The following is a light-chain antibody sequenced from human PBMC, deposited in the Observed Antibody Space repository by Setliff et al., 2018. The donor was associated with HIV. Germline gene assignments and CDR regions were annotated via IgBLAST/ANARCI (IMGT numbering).Light chain of an antibody. CDR2: DVT. CDR1: SSDVGAYNY. Sequence: QSALAQPRSVSGSPGQSVTFSCTGSSSDVGAYNYVSWYQQHPGKAPKLMIYDVTKRPSGVPDRFSGSKSGYTASLTISGLQAEDEADYYCCSYAGSYTYIFGSGTKVTVL. J-gene: IGLJ1*01. CDR3: CSYAGSYTYI. V-gene: IGLV2-11*01.